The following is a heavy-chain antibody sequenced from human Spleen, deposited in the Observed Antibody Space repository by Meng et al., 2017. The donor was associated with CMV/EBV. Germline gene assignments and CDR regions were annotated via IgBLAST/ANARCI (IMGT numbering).Heavy chain of an antibody. CDR2: ISAYNGNT. D-gene: IGHD2-2*01. Sequence: ASVKVSCKASGYTFTSYGISWVRQAPGQGLEWMGWISAYNGNTNYAQKLQGRVTMTTDTSTSTAYMELRSLRSDDTAVYYCARAHRYCSSTSCPDYDYYYGMDVWGQGTTVTVSS. CDR3: ARAHRYCSSTSCPDYDYYYGMDV. CDR1: GYTFTSYG. J-gene: IGHJ6*02. V-gene: IGHV1-18*01.